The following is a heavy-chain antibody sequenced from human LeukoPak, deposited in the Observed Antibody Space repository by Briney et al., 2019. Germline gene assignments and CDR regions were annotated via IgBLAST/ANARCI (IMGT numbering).Heavy chain of an antibody. J-gene: IGHJ4*02. V-gene: IGHV3-13*01. D-gene: IGHD5-18*01. CDR2: IASGFQT. CDR3: VREARGYHYTYFDY. Sequence: GGSLRLSCTASGFTLGSHDMHWVRQTTGEGLEWVAAIASGFQTFYAGSVKGRFTVSREDAKNSLNLQMNSLRAGDTAVYYCVREARGYHYTYFDYWGQVTLVTVSS. CDR1: GFTLGSHD.